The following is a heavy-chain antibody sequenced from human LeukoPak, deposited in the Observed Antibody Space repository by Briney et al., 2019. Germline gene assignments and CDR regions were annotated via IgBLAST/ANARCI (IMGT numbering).Heavy chain of an antibody. Sequence: SETLSLTCAVSGGSISSGGYSWSWIRQPPGKGLEWIGYIYYSGSTNYNPSLKSRVTISVDTSKNQFSLKLSSVTAADTAVYYCARGVGYYDSSGYPQNWFDPWGQGTLVTVSS. CDR1: GGSISSGGYS. V-gene: IGHV4-61*08. D-gene: IGHD3-22*01. CDR2: IYYSGST. J-gene: IGHJ5*02. CDR3: ARGVGYYDSSGYPQNWFDP.